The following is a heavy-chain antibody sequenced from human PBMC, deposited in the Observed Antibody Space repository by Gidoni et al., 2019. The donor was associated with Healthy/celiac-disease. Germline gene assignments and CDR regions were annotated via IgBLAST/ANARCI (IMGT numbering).Heavy chain of an antibody. CDR2: IYYSGST. D-gene: IGHD5-12*01. J-gene: IGHJ4*02. V-gene: IGHV4-59*01. CDR1: GGSISSYY. CDR3: ARGTYSGYDY. Sequence: QVQLQESGPGLVKPSETLSLTCTVSGGSISSYYWSWIRQPPGKGLEWIGYIYYSGSTNYNPSLKSRVTISVDTSKNQFSLKLSSVTAADTAVYYCARGTYSGYDYWGQGTLVTVSS.